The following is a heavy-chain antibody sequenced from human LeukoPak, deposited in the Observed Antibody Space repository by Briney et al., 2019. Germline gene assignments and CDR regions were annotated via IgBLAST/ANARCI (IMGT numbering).Heavy chain of an antibody. CDR2: MYHSGST. Sequence: SETVSLTCNVSGYSISSGYYWGWIRQTPGKGLEWIGSMYHSGSTYYNPSLKSRVTISVDTSKNQFSLKLSSVTAADTGVYYCARSIYSTGWYDYWGQGTLVTVSS. CDR3: ARSIYSTGWYDY. J-gene: IGHJ4*02. V-gene: IGHV4-38-2*02. D-gene: IGHD6-19*01. CDR1: GYSISSGYY.